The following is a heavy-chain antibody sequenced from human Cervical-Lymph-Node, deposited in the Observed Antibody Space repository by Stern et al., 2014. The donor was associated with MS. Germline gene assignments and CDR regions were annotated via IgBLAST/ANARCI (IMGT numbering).Heavy chain of an antibody. Sequence: VQLVESGAEVKKPGSSVKVSCKASGGSFSIDSISWVRQAPGQGLEWMGGLTPMVGTSTYAQKFQGRVTTTADVSTSTAYMELTSLRSEDTAVYFCARDQGGIADSWGQGTLVIVSS. CDR2: LTPMVGTS. J-gene: IGHJ4*02. D-gene: IGHD6-13*01. V-gene: IGHV1-69*01. CDR1: GGSFSIDS. CDR3: ARDQGGIADS.